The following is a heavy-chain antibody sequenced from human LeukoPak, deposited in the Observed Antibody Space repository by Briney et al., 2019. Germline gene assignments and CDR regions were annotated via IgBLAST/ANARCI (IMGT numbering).Heavy chain of an antibody. J-gene: IGHJ4*02. CDR2: ISSSSSYT. D-gene: IGHD3-16*02. CDR1: GFTFSDYY. V-gene: IGHV3-11*06. CDR3: ARDGSLGELSLYATDY. Sequence: GGSLRLSCAASGFTFSDYYMSWIRQAPGKGLEWVSYISSSSSYTNYADSVKGRFTISRDNAKNSLYLQMNSLRAEDPAVYYCARDGSLGELSLYATDYWGQGTLVTVSS.